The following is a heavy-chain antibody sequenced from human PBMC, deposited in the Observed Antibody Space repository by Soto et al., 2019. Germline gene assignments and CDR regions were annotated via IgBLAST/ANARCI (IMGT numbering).Heavy chain of an antibody. CDR3: ARDVWSRGSGPLDS. CDR1: GFSFDDYA. J-gene: IGHJ4*02. D-gene: IGHD3-10*01. CDR2: ISWNSGTI. Sequence: GGSLRLSCAASGFSFDDYAMHWVRQAPGKGLEWVTGISWNSGTIGYADSVKGRFTISRDNAKNSLYLQMNSLRAEDTALYYCARDVWSRGSGPLDSWGQGTLVTVSS. V-gene: IGHV3-9*01.